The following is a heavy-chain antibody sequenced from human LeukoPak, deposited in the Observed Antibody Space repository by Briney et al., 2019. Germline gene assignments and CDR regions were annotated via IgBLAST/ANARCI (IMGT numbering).Heavy chain of an antibody. CDR1: GYTFTGYY. CDR3: ASGGPSAEYSSSSWGDY. Sequence: ASVKVSCKASGYTFTGYYMHWVRQAPGQGLEWMGWINPNSGGTNYAQKFQGRVTMTRDTSISTAYMELSRLRSDDTAVYYCASGGPSAEYSSSSWGDYWGQGTLVTVSS. V-gene: IGHV1-2*02. J-gene: IGHJ4*02. CDR2: INPNSGGT. D-gene: IGHD6-6*01.